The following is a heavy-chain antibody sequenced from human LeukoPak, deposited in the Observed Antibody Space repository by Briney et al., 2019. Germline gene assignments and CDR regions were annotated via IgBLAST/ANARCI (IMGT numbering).Heavy chain of an antibody. V-gene: IGHV3-48*01. D-gene: IGHD5-12*01. CDR3: VKRIIVADKFDY. CDR1: GFTFNSYT. CDR2: ISRTGTTI. Sequence: GGSLRLSCAASGFTFNSYTMNWVRQAPGKGLEWISYISRTGTTIYYADSVKGRFTISRDNSKNTLSLQMDSLRADDTAVYYCVKRIIVADKFDYWGQGSLVTVSS. J-gene: IGHJ4*02.